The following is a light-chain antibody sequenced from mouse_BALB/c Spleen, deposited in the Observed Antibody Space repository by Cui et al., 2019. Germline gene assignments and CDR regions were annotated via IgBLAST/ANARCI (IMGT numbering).Light chain of an antibody. CDR3: HQWSSHPRT. V-gene: IGKV4-80*01. CDR2: ATS. J-gene: IGKJ1*01. CDR1: SSVSY. Sequence: IVRTQSQAIMSAALADAITRACSASSSVSYMHWYQQQAGTSHKLLIYATSNLDSVAPSRFSGSGSGNFYPLTSSSVAAEDAADYYCHQWSSHPRTFGGGTKLEIK.